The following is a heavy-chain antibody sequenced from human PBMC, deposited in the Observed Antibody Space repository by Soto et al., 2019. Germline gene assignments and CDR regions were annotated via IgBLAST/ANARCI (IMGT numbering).Heavy chain of an antibody. CDR3: TKYFWIAARPYFDS. V-gene: IGHV3-23*01. CDR1: GFTFSSYA. D-gene: IGHD6-6*01. J-gene: IGHJ4*02. CDR2: ISGSGGST. Sequence: EVQLLESGGGLVQPGGYLRLSCAASGFTFSSYAMSWVRQAPGKGLEWVSAISGSGGSTYYADSVKVRFTISIDNSKNTLYMQMNSLRAEDTAVYYCTKYFWIAARPYFDSWGQGTLVTVSS.